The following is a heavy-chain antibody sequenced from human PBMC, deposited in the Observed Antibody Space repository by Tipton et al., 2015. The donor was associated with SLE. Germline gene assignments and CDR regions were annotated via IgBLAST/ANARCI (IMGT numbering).Heavy chain of an antibody. CDR3: ARDSSADAFDI. CDR2: INHSGST. J-gene: IGHJ3*02. V-gene: IGHV4-34*01. D-gene: IGHD6-19*01. CDR1: GGSFSGYY. Sequence: TLSLTCAVYGGSFSGYYWSWFRQPPGKGLEWIGEINHSGSTNYNPSLKSRVTRSVDTSKNQFSLKLSSVTAADTAVYYCARDSSADAFDIWGQGTMVTVSS.